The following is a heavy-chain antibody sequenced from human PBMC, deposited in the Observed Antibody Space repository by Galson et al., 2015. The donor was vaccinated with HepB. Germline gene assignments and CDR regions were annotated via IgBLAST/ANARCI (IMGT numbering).Heavy chain of an antibody. J-gene: IGHJ4*02. CDR2: IYYSGST. Sequence: SETLSLTCTVSGGSISSSSYYWGWIRQPPGKGLEWIGSIYYSGSTYYNPSLKSRVTISVDTSKNQFSLKLSSVTAADTAVYYCARTVRKGGYYSSSSAPAVFDYWGQGTLVTVSS. D-gene: IGHD6-6*01. V-gene: IGHV4-39*01. CDR3: ARTVRKGGYYSSSSAPAVFDY. CDR1: GGSISSSSYY.